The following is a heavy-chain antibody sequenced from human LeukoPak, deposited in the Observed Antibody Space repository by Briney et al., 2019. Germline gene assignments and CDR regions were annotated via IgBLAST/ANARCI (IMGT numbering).Heavy chain of an antibody. D-gene: IGHD6-6*01. Sequence: GGSLRLSCAASGFTFSSYGMHWVRQAPGKGLEWVAFIRYDGSNKYYADSVKGRFTISRDNSKNTLYLQMNSVRAEDTAVYYCAKMGSIAAVDYWGQGTLVTVAS. CDR1: GFTFSSYG. CDR2: IRYDGSNK. CDR3: AKMGSIAAVDY. V-gene: IGHV3-30*02. J-gene: IGHJ4*02.